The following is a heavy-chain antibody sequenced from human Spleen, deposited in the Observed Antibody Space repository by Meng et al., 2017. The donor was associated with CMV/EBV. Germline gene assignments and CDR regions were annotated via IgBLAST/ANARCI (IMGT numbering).Heavy chain of an antibody. CDR3: AKDTYYFGSGTMPPRYYYYYAMDV. V-gene: IGHV1-69*10. CDR2: ILPVLGIA. Sequence: WVRQAPGQGLECMGGILPVLGIANYAQKFQDRVTITADKSTSTTSMELSSLGSEDTAVYYCAKDTYYFGSGTMPPRYYYYYAMDVWGRGTTVTVSS. J-gene: IGHJ6*02. D-gene: IGHD3-10*01.